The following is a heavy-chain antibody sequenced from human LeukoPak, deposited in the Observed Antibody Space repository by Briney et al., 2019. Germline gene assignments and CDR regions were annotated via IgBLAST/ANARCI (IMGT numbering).Heavy chain of an antibody. J-gene: IGHJ5*02. D-gene: IGHD3-9*01. CDR3: AAVSRYDWFDP. CDR1: GFTFTSSA. CDR2: IVVGSGNT. Sequence: GTSVKVSCKGSGFTFTSSAVQWVRQARGQRLEWIGWIVVGSGNTNYAQKFQERVTITRHVSTSPAYMELSSLRSEDTAVYYCAAVSRYDWFDPWGQGTLVTVSS. V-gene: IGHV1-58*01.